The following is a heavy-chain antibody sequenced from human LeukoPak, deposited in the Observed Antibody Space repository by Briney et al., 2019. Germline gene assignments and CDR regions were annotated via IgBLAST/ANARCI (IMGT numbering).Heavy chain of an antibody. V-gene: IGHV4-39*07. CDR3: ATGQMMTSFDP. CDR1: GGSISSSSYY. Sequence: SETLSLTCTVSGGSISSSSYYWGWIRQPPGKGLEWIGSIYYSGNTYYNPSLKSRVTISVDTSKNQFSLKLSSVTAADTAVYYCATGQMMTSFDPWGQGTLVTVSS. CDR2: IYYSGNT. D-gene: IGHD3-16*01. J-gene: IGHJ5*02.